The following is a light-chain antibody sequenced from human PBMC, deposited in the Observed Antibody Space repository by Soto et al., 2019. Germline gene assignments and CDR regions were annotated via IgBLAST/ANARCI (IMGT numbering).Light chain of an antibody. Sequence: EIVLTQSPATLSLSPGERATLSCRASQSVSSYLAWYQQKPGQAPRLLIYDASNRATGIPARFSGSGSGTDFTLTISRLEPEDFAIYYCQQYGGVPYTFGQGTKVDI. CDR3: QQYGGVPYT. V-gene: IGKV3-11*01. J-gene: IGKJ2*01. CDR1: QSVSSY. CDR2: DAS.